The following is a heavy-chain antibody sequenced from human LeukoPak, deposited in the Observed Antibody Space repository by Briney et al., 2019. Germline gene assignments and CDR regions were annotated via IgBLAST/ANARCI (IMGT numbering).Heavy chain of an antibody. CDR3: ARVSIWKQLSTLGY. V-gene: IGHV1-18*01. CDR2: ISAYNGNT. J-gene: IGHJ4*02. Sequence: ASVKVSCKASGYTFTSYGISWVRQAPGQGLEWMGWISAYNGNTNYAQKLQGRVTMTTDTATSTAYMELRSLRSDDTAVYYCARVSIWKQLSTLGYWGQGTLVTVSS. D-gene: IGHD6-13*01. CDR1: GYTFTSYG.